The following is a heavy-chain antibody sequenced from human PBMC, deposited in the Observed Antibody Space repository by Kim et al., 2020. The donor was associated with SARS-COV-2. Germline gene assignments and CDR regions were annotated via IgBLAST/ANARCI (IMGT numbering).Heavy chain of an antibody. CDR2: ISSSSSTI. V-gene: IGHV3-48*02. Sequence: GGSLRLSCAASGFTFSSYSMNWVRQAPGKGLEWVSYISSSSSTIYYADSVKGRFTISRDNAKNSLYLQMNSLRDEDTAVYYCARSNSFQSPYYYYGMDVWGQGTTVTVSS. CDR1: GFTFSSYS. D-gene: IGHD4-4*01. CDR3: ARSNSFQSPYYYYGMDV. J-gene: IGHJ6*02.